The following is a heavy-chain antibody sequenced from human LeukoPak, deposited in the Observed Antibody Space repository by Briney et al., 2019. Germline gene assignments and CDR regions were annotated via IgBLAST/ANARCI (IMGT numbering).Heavy chain of an antibody. J-gene: IGHJ4*02. D-gene: IGHD2-21*02. CDR3: ARPYSVVTATPGYFDY. Sequence: LAGGSLRLSCAASGFTFSSYGMHWVRQAPGKGLKWVAFIRYDGSDKYYGDSVKGRFTISRDNSMNTLYLQMNSLRAEDTAVYYCARPYSVVTATPGYFDYWGQGTLVTVSS. V-gene: IGHV3-30*02. CDR1: GFTFSSYG. CDR2: IRYDGSDK.